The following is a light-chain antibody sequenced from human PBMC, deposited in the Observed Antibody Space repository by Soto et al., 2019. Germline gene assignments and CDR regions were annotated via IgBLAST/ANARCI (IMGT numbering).Light chain of an antibody. J-gene: IGKJ3*01. CDR1: QSVSSY. Sequence: EIVLTQSPATLSLSPGERATLSCRASQSVSSYLAWYQQKPGQAPRLLIYVASNRATGIPARFSGSGSGTDFTLTISSLEPEDFAVYYCQQRSNWPPGGAFTFGPGTKVDIK. V-gene: IGKV3-11*01. CDR3: QQRSNWPPGGAFT. CDR2: VAS.